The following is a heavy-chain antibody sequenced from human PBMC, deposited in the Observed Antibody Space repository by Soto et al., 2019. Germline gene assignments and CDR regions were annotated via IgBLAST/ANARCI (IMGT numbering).Heavy chain of an antibody. D-gene: IGHD2-21*02. V-gene: IGHV3-30-3*01. Sequence: QVQLVESGGGVVQPGRSLRLSCAASGFTFSSYAMHWVRQAPGKGLEWVAVISYDGSNKYYADSVKGRFTISRDNSKNTLYLQMNSLRAEDTAVYYCAELAYCGGDCASRRLDLWGRGTLVTVSS. CDR3: AELAYCGGDCASRRLDL. CDR1: GFTFSSYA. J-gene: IGHJ2*01. CDR2: ISYDGSNK.